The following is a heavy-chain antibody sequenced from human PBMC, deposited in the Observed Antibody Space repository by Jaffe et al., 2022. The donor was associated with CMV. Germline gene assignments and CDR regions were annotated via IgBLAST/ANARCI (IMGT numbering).Heavy chain of an antibody. D-gene: IGHD6-19*01. CDR3: ARAPDSSSRIRRGVWFDP. J-gene: IGHJ5*02. V-gene: IGHV3-21*01. CDR2: ISSSSDYI. Sequence: EVQLVESGGGLVKPGGSLRLSCAASGFTFSTYTMNWVRQAPGKGLEWVSSISSSSDYIYYAESVKGRFTISRDNAKNSLYLQMNSLRAEDTAVYYCARAPDSSSRIRRGVWFDPWGQGTLVTVSS. CDR1: GFTFSTYT.